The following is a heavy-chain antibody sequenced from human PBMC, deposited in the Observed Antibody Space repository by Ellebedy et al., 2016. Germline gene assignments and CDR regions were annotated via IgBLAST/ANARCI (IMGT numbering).Heavy chain of an antibody. J-gene: IGHJ4*02. CDR1: GYTLISSE. Sequence: ASVKVSCXASGYTLISSEINWVRQATGEGLEWTGWMNPNSGDTGYAQQFQGRVTMTRNISISTAYMELTSLKSEDTAVYYCARGRPVGSGLDLWGQGTLVTVSS. V-gene: IGHV1-8*01. CDR2: MNPNSGDT. D-gene: IGHD6-25*01. CDR3: ARGRPVGSGLDL.